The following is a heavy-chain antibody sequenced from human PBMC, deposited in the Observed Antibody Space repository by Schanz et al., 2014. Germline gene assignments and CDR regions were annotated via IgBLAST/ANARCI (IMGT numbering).Heavy chain of an antibody. Sequence: EVQLLESGGGFVQPGGSLRLSCVASGFTFSNHALSWVRQAPGKGLEWVSGIGGSGDSTHYADSVKGRFIISRDNGKKSMYLQMNSLRAEDTAVYYCARDQSPYTNSSDVRYFDYWGQGSLVTVSS. CDR3: ARDQSPYTNSSDVRYFDY. V-gene: IGHV3-23*01. CDR2: IGGSGDST. D-gene: IGHD6-6*01. J-gene: IGHJ4*02. CDR1: GFTFSNHA.